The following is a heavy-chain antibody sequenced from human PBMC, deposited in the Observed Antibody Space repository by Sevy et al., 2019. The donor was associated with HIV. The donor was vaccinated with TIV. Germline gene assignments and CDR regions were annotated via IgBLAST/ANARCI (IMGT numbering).Heavy chain of an antibody. CDR3: ARGGGLTDYGMDV. V-gene: IGHV4-59*01. J-gene: IGHJ6*02. CDR1: GGSISTYY. Sequence: ETLSLTCTVSGGSISTYYWNWIRQPPGKGLEWIGYMYYSGSTKYNPSFKSRVTISVDTSKNQFSVKLSSVTAADTAVYYCARGGGLTDYGMDVWGQGTTVTVSS. CDR2: MYYSGST. D-gene: IGHD3-16*01.